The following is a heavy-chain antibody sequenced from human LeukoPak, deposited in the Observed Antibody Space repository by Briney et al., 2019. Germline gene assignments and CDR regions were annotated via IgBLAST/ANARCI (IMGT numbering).Heavy chain of an antibody. CDR3: AKDMAAYYYASGNIDY. D-gene: IGHD3-10*01. CDR2: ISSSGSTI. Sequence: GGSLRLSCAASGFTFSDYYMSWIRQAPGKGLEWVSYISSSGSTIYYADSVKGRFTISRDNSKNSLYLQMNSLRAEDTALYYCAKDMAAYYYASGNIDYWGQGTLVTVSS. V-gene: IGHV3-11*01. J-gene: IGHJ4*02. CDR1: GFTFSDYY.